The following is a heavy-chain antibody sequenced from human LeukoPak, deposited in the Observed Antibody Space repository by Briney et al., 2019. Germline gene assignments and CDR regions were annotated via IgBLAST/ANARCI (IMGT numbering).Heavy chain of an antibody. V-gene: IGHV4-34*01. CDR2: INHSGSI. CDR3: ATGDVAARLGH. CDR1: GGSLSGDY. J-gene: IGHJ5*02. Sequence: ASGTLSLTCAVYGGSLSGDYLSWIRQPPGKGLEWIGEINHSGSISYNPSLKGRVTISVDTSKNQFSLKVTSVTAADTGVYYCATGDVAARLGHWGQGTLVTVPS. D-gene: IGHD6-6*01.